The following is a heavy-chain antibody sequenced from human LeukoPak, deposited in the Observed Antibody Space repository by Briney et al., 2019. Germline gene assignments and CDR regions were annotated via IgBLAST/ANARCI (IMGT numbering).Heavy chain of an antibody. J-gene: IGHJ6*03. CDR2: ISFSSTYI. CDR1: GFTFSNHG. V-gene: IGHV3-21*01. Sequence: GGSLRLSCAASGFTFSNHGMNWVRQAPGKGLEWVSSISFSSTYIYYADSVKGRFTISRDNAKNSLYLQMNSLRAEDTAVYYCATDLFDYMDVWGKGTTVTVSS. CDR3: ATDLFDYMDV. D-gene: IGHD2-21*01.